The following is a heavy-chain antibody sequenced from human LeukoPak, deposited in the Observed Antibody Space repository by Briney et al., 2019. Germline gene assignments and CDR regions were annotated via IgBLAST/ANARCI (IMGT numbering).Heavy chain of an antibody. Sequence: PGRSLRLSCAASGFTFSSYGMHWVRQAPGKGLEWVAVIWYDGSNKYYADSVKGRFTISRDNSKNTLYLQMNSLRVEDTAVYYCARGWELLCWYGMDVWGQGTTVTVSS. CDR1: GFTFSSYG. J-gene: IGHJ6*02. CDR2: IWYDGSNK. V-gene: IGHV3-33*01. CDR3: ARGWELLCWYGMDV. D-gene: IGHD1-26*01.